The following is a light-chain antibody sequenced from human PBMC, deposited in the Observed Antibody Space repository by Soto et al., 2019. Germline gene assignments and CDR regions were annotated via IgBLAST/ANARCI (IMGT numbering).Light chain of an antibody. Sequence: QSALTQPASVSGSPGQSITISCTGTSSDVGGYKYVSWYQHHPGKAPKLMISEVSYRPSGVSSRFSGSKSGNTASLTISGLQAEDEADYYCISYIPSTTTHWVFGGGTKVTVL. V-gene: IGLV2-14*01. J-gene: IGLJ3*02. CDR3: ISYIPSTTTHWV. CDR2: EVS. CDR1: SSDVGGYKY.